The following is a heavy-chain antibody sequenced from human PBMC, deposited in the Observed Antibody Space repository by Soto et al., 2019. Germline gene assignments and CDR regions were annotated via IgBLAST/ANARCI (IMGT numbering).Heavy chain of an antibody. CDR2: IYYSGST. J-gene: IGHJ4*02. D-gene: IGHD5-18*01. Sequence: SETLSLTCTVSGGSVSSGSYYWIWIRHPPGKGLEWIGYIYYSGSTNYNPSLKSRVTISVDTSKNQFSLKLSSVTAADTAVYYCARVLRTAMVTDPFYDYWGQGTLVTVSS. CDR3: ARVLRTAMVTDPFYDY. V-gene: IGHV4-61*01. CDR1: GGSVSSGSYY.